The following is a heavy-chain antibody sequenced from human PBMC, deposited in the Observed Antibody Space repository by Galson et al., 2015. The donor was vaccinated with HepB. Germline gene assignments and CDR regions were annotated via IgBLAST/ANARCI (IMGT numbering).Heavy chain of an antibody. Sequence: SLRLSCAASGFTFSDYYMSWIRQAPGKGLEWLSYISKSGSIVYYADSVKGRFTISRDNAKNPLYLQMNSLRAEDTAVYYCATGEPYYYGSGSYLSFDYWGQGTLVTVSS. D-gene: IGHD3-10*01. V-gene: IGHV3-11*01. CDR2: ISKSGSIV. J-gene: IGHJ4*02. CDR1: GFTFSDYY. CDR3: ATGEPYYYGSGSYLSFDY.